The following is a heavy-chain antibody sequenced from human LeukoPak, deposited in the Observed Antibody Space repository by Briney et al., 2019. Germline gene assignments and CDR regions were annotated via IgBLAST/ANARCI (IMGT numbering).Heavy chain of an antibody. J-gene: IGHJ4*02. CDR1: GFTFSSYG. D-gene: IGHD1-7*01. Sequence: GGSLRLSCAASGFTFSSYGMHWVRQAPGKGLEWVAVISYDGSNKYYADSVKGRFTISRDNSKNTLYLQMNSLRAEDTAVYYCAKGRKGRGTGTTCEFDYWGQGTLVTVSS. CDR3: AKGRKGRGTGTTCEFDY. V-gene: IGHV3-30*18. CDR2: ISYDGSNK.